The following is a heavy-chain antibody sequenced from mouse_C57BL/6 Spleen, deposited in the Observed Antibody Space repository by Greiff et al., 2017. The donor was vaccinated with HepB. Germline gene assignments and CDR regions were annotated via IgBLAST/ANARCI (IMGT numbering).Heavy chain of an antibody. Sequence: VQLQQPGAELVMPGASVKLSCKASGYTFTSYWMHWVKQRPGQGLEWIGEIDPSDSYTNYNQKFKGKSTLTVDKSSSTAYMQLSSLTSEDSAVYYCARCTTSRGAMDYWGQGTSVTVSS. CDR2: IDPSDSYT. V-gene: IGHV1-69*01. J-gene: IGHJ4*01. CDR3: ARCTTSRGAMDY. CDR1: GYTFTSYW.